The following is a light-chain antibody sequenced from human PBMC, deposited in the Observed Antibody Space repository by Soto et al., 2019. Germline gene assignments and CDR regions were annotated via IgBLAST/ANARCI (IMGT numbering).Light chain of an antibody. V-gene: IGKV3-20*01. CDR3: QQYGSSGT. J-gene: IGKJ1*01. CDR2: GAS. Sequence: ELVLTQSPGTLSLSPGDRATLSCRASQSVSRSYLGWYQQKPGQTARLIIYGASGRADGIPHRFSGSGFGTYFTLTISSLEPEYFAVYYCQQYGSSGTFGQGTKVDIK. CDR1: QSVSRSY.